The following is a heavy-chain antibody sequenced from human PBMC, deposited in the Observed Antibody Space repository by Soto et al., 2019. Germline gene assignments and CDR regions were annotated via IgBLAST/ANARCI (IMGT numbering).Heavy chain of an antibody. CDR1: GFTFSSYA. Sequence: EVQLLESGGILVHPGGSLRLSCAASGFTFSSYAMTWVRQAPGKGLEWVSAISGRGDSTYYADSVKGRFTISRDQSKNTLYMQMKSLRAEDTAVYFWAKDYCSSTSCYTLGVFHVWGQGTMVTVSS. J-gene: IGHJ3*01. D-gene: IGHD2-2*02. CDR3: AKDYCSSTSCYTLGVFHV. V-gene: IGHV3-23*01. CDR2: ISGRGDST.